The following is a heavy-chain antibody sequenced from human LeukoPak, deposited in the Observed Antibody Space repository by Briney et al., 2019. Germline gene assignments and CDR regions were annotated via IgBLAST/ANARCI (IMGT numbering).Heavy chain of an antibody. CDR2: LIHRGST. CDR1: GGSFSGYY. Sequence: AETLSLTCAVYGGSFSGYYWRWIRQPPGKGLEWMGELIHRGSTNYNPCLKSRVTISVDQSKNQFSLKPSSVNAADSAVDYCARLPGIAMVRGARIWFDPWGQGTLVTVP. D-gene: IGHD3-10*01. J-gene: IGHJ5*02. V-gene: IGHV4-34*12. CDR3: ARLPGIAMVRGARIWFDP.